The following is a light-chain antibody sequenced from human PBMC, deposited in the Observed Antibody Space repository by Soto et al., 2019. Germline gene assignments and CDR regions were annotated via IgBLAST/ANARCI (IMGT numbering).Light chain of an antibody. Sequence: HSALTQPASVSGSPGQSITISCTGTSSDVGTYSLVSWYQQHPGRAPKLMIYEDNKRPSGVSNRFSGSKSGNTASLTISGLQAEDEADYYCCSYAGSSTYVFGIGTKVTV. CDR3: CSYAGSSTYV. V-gene: IGLV2-23*01. J-gene: IGLJ1*01. CDR1: SSDVGTYSL. CDR2: EDN.